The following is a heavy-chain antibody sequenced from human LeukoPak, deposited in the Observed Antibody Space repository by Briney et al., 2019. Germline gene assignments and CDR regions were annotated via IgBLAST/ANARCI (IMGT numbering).Heavy chain of an antibody. CDR3: ARERGDIVLMVYAELGWFDP. CDR2: IYHCGSP. J-gene: IGHJ5*02. D-gene: IGHD2-8*01. CDR1: GGSISTYY. V-gene: IGHV4-59*01. Sequence: MPSETLSLTCTVPGGSISTYYWSWIRQPPGKGLEWIGYIYHCGSPNYNPSLKSRLTISVDTSQNQFYLKLSSVTAADTAVYYCARERGDIVLMVYAELGWFDPWGQGTLVTVSS.